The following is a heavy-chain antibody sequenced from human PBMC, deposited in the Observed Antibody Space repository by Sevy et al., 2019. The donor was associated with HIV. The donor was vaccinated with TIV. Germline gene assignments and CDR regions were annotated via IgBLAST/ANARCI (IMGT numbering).Heavy chain of an antibody. J-gene: IGHJ3*02. V-gene: IGHV1-24*01. Sequence: ASVKVSCKVSGYTLSELSMHWVRQPPGKGLEWMGRFDPDDGETIYAQRFQGRVTMTEDTSADTAYMELSSLRSEDTALYYCAREGGVATTGDHDAFDIWGHGTLVTVSS. CDR2: FDPDDGET. CDR1: GYTLSELS. D-gene: IGHD7-27*01. CDR3: AREGGVATTGDHDAFDI.